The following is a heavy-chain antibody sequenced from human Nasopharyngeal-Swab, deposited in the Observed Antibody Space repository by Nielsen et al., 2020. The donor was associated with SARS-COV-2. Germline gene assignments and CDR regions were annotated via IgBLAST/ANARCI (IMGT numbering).Heavy chain of an antibody. V-gene: IGHV2-5*02. CDR2: IYWDDDK. Sequence: SGPTLVKPTQTLTLTCTFSGFSFTTTGVGVGWIRQPPGKALEWLALIYWDDDKRYTPSLKNRLTLIKDTSKNQVVLTMTNMDPMDTATYYCAYRLPSTWEGDWFDPWGQGTLVTVSP. CDR3: AYRLPSTWEGDWFDP. D-gene: IGHD6-13*01. J-gene: IGHJ5*02. CDR1: GFSFTTTGVG.